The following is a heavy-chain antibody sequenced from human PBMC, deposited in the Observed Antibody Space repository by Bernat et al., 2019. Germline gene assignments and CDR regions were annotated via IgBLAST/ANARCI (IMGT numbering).Heavy chain of an antibody. CDR2: ISYDGSNK. D-gene: IGHD3-3*01. CDR1: GFTFSSYG. CDR3: ARDGYYDFWSGYSRFDY. J-gene: IGHJ4*02. Sequence: QVQLVESGGGVVQPGRSLRLSCAASGFTFSSYGMHWVRQAPGKGLEWVAVISYDGSNKYYADSVKGRFTISRDNSKNTLYLQMNSLRAEDTAVYYCARDGYYDFWSGYSRFDYWGQGTLVTVSS. V-gene: IGHV3-30*03.